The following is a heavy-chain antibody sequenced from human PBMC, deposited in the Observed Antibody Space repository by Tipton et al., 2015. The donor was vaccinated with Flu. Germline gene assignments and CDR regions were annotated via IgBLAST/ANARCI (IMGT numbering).Heavy chain of an antibody. V-gene: IGHV4-59*05. CDR3: ARLSFYDVDLKNFYFED. D-gene: IGHD3-10*02. Sequence: LRLSCTVSGGSVNSYFWSWIRQPPGKGLEWIGGISYSGNTYYNPSLKSRVVISVDTSKNQFSLKVTSVTAADTAIYYCARLSFYDVDLKNFYFEDWGQGTLVTVSS. CDR2: ISYSGNT. J-gene: IGHJ4*02. CDR1: GGSVNSYF.